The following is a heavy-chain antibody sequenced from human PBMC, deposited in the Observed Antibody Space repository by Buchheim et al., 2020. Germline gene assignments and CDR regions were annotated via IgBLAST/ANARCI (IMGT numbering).Heavy chain of an antibody. Sequence: EVQLVESGGGLVQPGGSLRLSCAASGLTFSSYSMNWVRQAPGKGLEWVSYISSSSSTIYYADSVKGRFTISRDNAKNSLYLQMNSLRAEDTAVYYCARDSEDSGSYRSSYYYYGMDVWGQGTT. CDR1: GLTFSSYS. CDR3: ARDSEDSGSYRSSYYYYGMDV. J-gene: IGHJ6*02. D-gene: IGHD1-26*01. CDR2: ISSSSSTI. V-gene: IGHV3-48*04.